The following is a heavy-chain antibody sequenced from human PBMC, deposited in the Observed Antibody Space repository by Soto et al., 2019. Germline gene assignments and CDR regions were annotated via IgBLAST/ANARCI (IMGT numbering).Heavy chain of an antibody. D-gene: IGHD6-13*01. CDR2: ISGSGGST. CDR1: GFTFSSYA. CDR3: AKVAAAVSYYSGMDV. Sequence: EVQLLESGGGLVQPGGSLRLSWAASGFTFSSYAMSWVRQPPGKGLEWVSAISGSGGSTYYADSVKGRFTISRDNSKNTLYLQMNSLRAEDTAVYYCAKVAAAVSYYSGMDVWGQGTTVTVSS. V-gene: IGHV3-23*01. J-gene: IGHJ6*02.